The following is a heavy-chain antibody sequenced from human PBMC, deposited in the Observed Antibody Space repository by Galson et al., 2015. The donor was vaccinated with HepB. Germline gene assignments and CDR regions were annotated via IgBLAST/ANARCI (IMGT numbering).Heavy chain of an antibody. CDR1: GFTFSSYG. CDR2: ISYDGSNK. D-gene: IGHD3-16*01. CDR3: AKDRIMITFGGVPSFSNWFDP. V-gene: IGHV3-30*18. J-gene: IGHJ5*02. Sequence: SLRLSCAASGFTFSSYGMHWVRQAPGKGLEWVAVISYDGSNKYYADSVKGRFTISRDNSKNTLYLQMNSLRAEDTAVYYCAKDRIMITFGGVPSFSNWFDPWGQGTLVTVSS.